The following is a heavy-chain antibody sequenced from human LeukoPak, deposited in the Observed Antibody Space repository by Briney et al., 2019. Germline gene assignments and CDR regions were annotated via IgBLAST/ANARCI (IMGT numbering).Heavy chain of an antibody. V-gene: IGHV3-9*01. CDR1: GFTFDDYA. CDR2: ISWNSGSI. D-gene: IGHD3-22*01. Sequence: PGGSLRLSCAASGFTFDDYAMHWVRQAPGKGLEWVSGISWNSGSIGYADSVKGRFTISRDNAKNSLYLQMNSLRAEDTALYYCARGEIYDSSGYLDYWGQGTLVTVSS. J-gene: IGHJ4*02. CDR3: ARGEIYDSSGYLDY.